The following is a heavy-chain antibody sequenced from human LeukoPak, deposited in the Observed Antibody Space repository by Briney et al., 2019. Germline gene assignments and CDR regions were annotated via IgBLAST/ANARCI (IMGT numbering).Heavy chain of an antibody. CDR1: GFTGSHNY. D-gene: IGHD4-17*01. J-gene: IGHJ5*02. Sequence: GRSLRLSCAASGFTGSHNYMSWVRQAPGKGLEWVSATHSSGGTYYADSVKGRFTISRDTSKNTLYLQINSLSVEDTAVYYCIVFGDSNHWGQGTLVTVSS. CDR2: THSSGGT. CDR3: IVFGDSNH. V-gene: IGHV3-53*01.